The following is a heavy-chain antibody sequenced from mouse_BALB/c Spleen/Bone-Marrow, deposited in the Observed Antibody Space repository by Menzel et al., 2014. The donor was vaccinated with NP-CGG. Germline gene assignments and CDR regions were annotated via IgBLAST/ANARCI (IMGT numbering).Heavy chain of an antibody. CDR2: INPSNGGT. D-gene: IGHD2-4*01. J-gene: IGHJ2*01. V-gene: IGHV1S81*02. CDR3: SRSSMITYFDY. CDR1: GYTFTSYY. Sequence: VHVKQSGAELVKPGASVKLSCKASGYTFTSYYMYWVKQRPGQGLEWIGEINPSNGGTNFNEKFKSKATLTVDKSSSTAYMQLSSLTSEDSAVYYCSRSSMITYFDYWDQGTTLTISS.